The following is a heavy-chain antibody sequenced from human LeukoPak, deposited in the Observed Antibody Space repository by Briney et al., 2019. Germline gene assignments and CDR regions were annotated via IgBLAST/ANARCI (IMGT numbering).Heavy chain of an antibody. V-gene: IGHV1-2*02. J-gene: IGHJ4*02. Sequence: ASVNVSCKASVYTFTGYYMHWVRQAPRQGLEWMGWINPNSGGTNYAQKFQGRVTMTRDASISTAYMELSRLRSDDTAVYYCARGAWGSYRQSADYWGQGTLVTVSS. D-gene: IGHD3-16*02. CDR3: ARGAWGSYRQSADY. CDR1: VYTFTGYY. CDR2: INPNSGGT.